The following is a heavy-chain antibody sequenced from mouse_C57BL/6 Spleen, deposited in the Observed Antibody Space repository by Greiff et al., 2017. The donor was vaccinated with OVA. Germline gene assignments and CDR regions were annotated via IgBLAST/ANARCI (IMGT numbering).Heavy chain of an antibody. CDR1: GYTFTSYW. J-gene: IGHJ2*01. V-gene: IGHV1-55*01. CDR3: ASYDNDFDY. D-gene: IGHD2-4*01. Sequence: QVQLKQPGAELVKPGASVKMSCKASGYTFTSYWITWVKQRPGQGLEWIGDIYPGSGSTNYNEKFKGKATLTVDTSSSTAYMQLSSLTSEDSAVYYCASYDNDFDYWGQGTTLTVSS. CDR2: IYPGSGST.